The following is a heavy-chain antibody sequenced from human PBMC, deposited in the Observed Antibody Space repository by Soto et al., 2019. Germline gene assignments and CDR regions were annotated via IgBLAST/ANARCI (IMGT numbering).Heavy chain of an antibody. CDR2: IYYSGST. Sequence: SETLSLTCAVYSGSFSGYYWSWIRQPPGKGLEWIGYIYYSGSTNYNPSLKSRVTISVDTSKNQFSLKLSSVTAADTAVYYCARYGSGSYYNEYFDYWGQGTLVTVSS. J-gene: IGHJ4*02. CDR1: SGSFSGYY. CDR3: ARYGSGSYYNEYFDY. V-gene: IGHV4-59*01. D-gene: IGHD3-10*01.